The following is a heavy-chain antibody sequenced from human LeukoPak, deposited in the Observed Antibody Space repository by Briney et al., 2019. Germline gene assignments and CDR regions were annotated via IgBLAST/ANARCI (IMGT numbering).Heavy chain of an antibody. CDR2: ISSSGSTI. D-gene: IGHD2-2*01. Sequence: GGSLRLSCAASGFTFSDYYMSWIRQAPGKGLEWVSYISSSGSTIYYADSVKGRFTISRDNAKNSLYLQMNSLRAEDTAVYYCAREGCSSTSCYGWFDPWGQGTLVTVSS. V-gene: IGHV3-11*04. CDR1: GFTFSDYY. CDR3: AREGCSSTSCYGWFDP. J-gene: IGHJ5*02.